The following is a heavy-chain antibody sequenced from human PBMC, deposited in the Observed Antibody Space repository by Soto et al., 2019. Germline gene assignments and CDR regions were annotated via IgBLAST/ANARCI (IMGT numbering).Heavy chain of an antibody. CDR1: GGSFSGYY. CDR3: ARVGALGSSSCFDY. CDR2: INHSGST. D-gene: IGHD6-13*01. J-gene: IGHJ4*02. V-gene: IGHV4-34*01. Sequence: QVQLQQWGAGLLKPSETLSLTCAVYGGSFSGYYWSWIRQPPGKGLEWIGEINHSGSTNYNPSLKSRVTISVDTSKNQLSLKLSSVTAADTAVYYCARVGALGSSSCFDYWGQGTLATVSS.